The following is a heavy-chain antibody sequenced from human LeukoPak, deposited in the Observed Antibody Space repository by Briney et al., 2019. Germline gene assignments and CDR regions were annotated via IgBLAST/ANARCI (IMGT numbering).Heavy chain of an antibody. D-gene: IGHD5-18*01. J-gene: IGHJ4*02. V-gene: IGHV1-18*01. Sequence: ASVKVSCKASGYIITSHGISWVRQAPGPGLEWMGWISGNNANTNYAQKFQGRVTMTTDTSTSTAYMELTSLRSDDTAVYYCARLRAGYMLDYWGQGTLVTVSS. CDR3: ARLRAGYMLDY. CDR1: GYIITSHG. CDR2: ISGNNANT.